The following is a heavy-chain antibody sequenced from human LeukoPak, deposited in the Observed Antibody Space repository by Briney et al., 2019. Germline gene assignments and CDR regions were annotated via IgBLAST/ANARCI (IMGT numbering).Heavy chain of an antibody. V-gene: IGHV4-4*02. D-gene: IGHD6-6*01. Sequence: SGTLSLTCAVSGGSISSSNWWSWVRQPPGKGLEWIGYIYYSGSTNYNPSLKSRVTISVDTSKNQFSLKLSSVTAADTAVYYCARVSGSIAARRSFDYWGQGTLVTVSS. J-gene: IGHJ4*02. CDR1: GGSISSSNW. CDR3: ARVSGSIAARRSFDY. CDR2: IYYSGST.